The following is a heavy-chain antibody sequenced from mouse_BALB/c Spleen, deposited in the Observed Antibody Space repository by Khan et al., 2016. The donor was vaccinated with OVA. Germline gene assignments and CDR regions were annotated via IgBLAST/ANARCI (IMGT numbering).Heavy chain of an antibody. Sequence: EVELVESGGDLVKPGGSLKLSCAASGFTFSTYGMSWVRQTPDQRLEWVATISTGGSYTYYPDSVKGRFTISRDNAKHTLYLQMSSLKSEDTVMFCCARVAYYYDSEGFAYWGQGTLVTVSA. V-gene: IGHV5-6*01. CDR3: ARVAYYYDSEGFAY. D-gene: IGHD1-1*01. J-gene: IGHJ3*01. CDR1: GFTFSTYG. CDR2: ISTGGSYT.